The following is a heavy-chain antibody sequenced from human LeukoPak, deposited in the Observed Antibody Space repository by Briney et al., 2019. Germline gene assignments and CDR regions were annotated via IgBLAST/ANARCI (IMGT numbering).Heavy chain of an antibody. CDR1: GFTFSSYG. D-gene: IGHD6-13*01. CDR3: AKEGRQYSSSWYPYFDY. CDR2: ISYDGSNK. J-gene: IGHJ4*02. V-gene: IGHV3-30*18. Sequence: GGSLRLSCAASGFTFSSYGMHWVRQAPGKGLEWVAVISYDGSNKYYADSVKGRFTISRDKSKNTLYLRMNSLRAEDTAVYYCAKEGRQYSSSWYPYFDYWGQGTLVTVSS.